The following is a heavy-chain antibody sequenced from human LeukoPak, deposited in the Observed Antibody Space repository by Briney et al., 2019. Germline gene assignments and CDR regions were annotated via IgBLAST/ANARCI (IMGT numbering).Heavy chain of an antibody. D-gene: IGHD2-8*01. CDR1: GLTFSSYV. J-gene: IGHJ4*02. V-gene: IGHV3-23*01. CDR3: AKDTSMGRYCTNGVCSPFDY. CDR2: ISDSGGST. Sequence: GGSLRLSCAASGLTFSSYVMSWVRQAPGKGLEWISAISDSGGSTYDADSVKGLSTTSRDNSKNTLYLQMNSLRAEDTAVYYCAKDTSMGRYCTNGVCSPFDYWGQGTLVTVSS.